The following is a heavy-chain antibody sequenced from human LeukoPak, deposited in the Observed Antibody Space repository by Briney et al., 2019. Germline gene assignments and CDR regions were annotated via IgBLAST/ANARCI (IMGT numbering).Heavy chain of an antibody. D-gene: IGHD3-10*01. CDR1: GYTFTGYN. CDR2: INPNSGGT. Sequence: GASVKVSCKASGYTFTGYNMHWVRQAHGQGLEWMGWINPNSGGTNYAQEFQGRVTMTRDTSINTAYMELSRLRSDDTAVYYCARYLTVVRGLSDWGQGTLVTVSS. CDR3: ARYLTVVRGLSD. V-gene: IGHV1-2*02. J-gene: IGHJ4*02.